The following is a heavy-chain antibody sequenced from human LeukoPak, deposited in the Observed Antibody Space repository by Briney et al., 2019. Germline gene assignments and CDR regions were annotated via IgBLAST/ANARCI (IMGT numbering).Heavy chain of an antibody. D-gene: IGHD3-22*01. CDR1: GGSISPYY. Sequence: PSETLSLTCTVSGGSISPYYWSWIRQPPGKGLEWIGYIYYSGSTNYNPSLKSRVTISVDTSKNQFSLKLTSVTAADTAVYYCARHVGYYDSSDYHGYFDHWGQGTLVTVSS. CDR3: ARHVGYYDSSDYHGYFDH. J-gene: IGHJ4*02. V-gene: IGHV4-59*08. CDR2: IYYSGST.